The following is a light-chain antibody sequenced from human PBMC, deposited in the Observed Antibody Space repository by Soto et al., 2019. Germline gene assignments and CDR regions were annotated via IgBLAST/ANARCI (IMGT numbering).Light chain of an antibody. V-gene: IGLV2-14*03. CDR2: DVS. J-gene: IGLJ1*01. Sequence: QSALTQPASVSGSPGQSITISCTGTSSDVGGYNYVSWYQQHPGKAPKLMIYDVSNRPSGVSNRFSGSKSGNTASLTISGLQAEDEAYYYCSSYTSSNTPLVFGTGTKLTVL. CDR3: SSYTSSNTPLV. CDR1: SSDVGGYNY.